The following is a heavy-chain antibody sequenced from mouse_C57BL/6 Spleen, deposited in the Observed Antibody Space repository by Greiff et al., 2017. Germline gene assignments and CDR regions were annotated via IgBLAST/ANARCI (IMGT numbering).Heavy chain of an antibody. CDR3: ARRGTDYYAMDY. CDR1: GYTFTSYW. Sequence: QVQLQQPGAELVRPGSSVKLSCKASGYTFTSYWMHWVKQRPIQGLEWIGNIDPSDSETHYNQKFKDKATLTVDKSSSTAYMQLSSLTSEDSAVYYVARRGTDYYAMDYWGQGTSVTVSS. CDR2: IDPSDSET. V-gene: IGHV1-52*01. D-gene: IGHD3-3*01. J-gene: IGHJ4*01.